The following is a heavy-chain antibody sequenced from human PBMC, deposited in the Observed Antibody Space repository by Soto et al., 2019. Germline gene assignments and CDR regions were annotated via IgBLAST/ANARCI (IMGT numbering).Heavy chain of an antibody. CDR3: ARERRYDPHSDFDY. Sequence: QVQLVQSGAEVKKPGASVKVSCKASGYTFTSYGISWVRQAPGQGLEWMGWISAYNGNTNYAQKLQGRVTMTTDTSTRTAYRELRNVTADDSAVYYCARERRYDPHSDFDYWGQGTMVTVSS. CDR1: GYTFTSYG. V-gene: IGHV1-18*01. CDR2: ISAYNGNT. D-gene: IGHD1-20*01. J-gene: IGHJ4*02.